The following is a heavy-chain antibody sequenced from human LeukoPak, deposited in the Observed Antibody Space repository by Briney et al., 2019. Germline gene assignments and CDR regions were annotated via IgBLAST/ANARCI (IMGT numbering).Heavy chain of an antibody. V-gene: IGHV1-24*01. J-gene: IGHJ4*02. CDR1: GYTLTELS. D-gene: IGHD6-19*01. Sequence: ASVKVSCKVSGYTLTELSMHWVRQAPGKGLEWMGGFDPEDGETIYAQEFQGRVTMTRDTSISTAYMELSRLRSDDTAVYYCAKVAALAGIGWGDFDYWGQGTLVTVSS. CDR2: FDPEDGET. CDR3: AKVAALAGIGWGDFDY.